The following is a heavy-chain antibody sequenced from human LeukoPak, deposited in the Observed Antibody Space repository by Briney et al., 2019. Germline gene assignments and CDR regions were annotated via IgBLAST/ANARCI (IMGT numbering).Heavy chain of an antibody. CDR3: ARGAVYYYDSSGYIFGY. J-gene: IGHJ4*02. CDR1: GFTFSSYA. CDR2: ISYDGSNK. D-gene: IGHD3-22*01. Sequence: GRSLRLSCAASGFTFSSYAMHWVRQAPGKRLEWVAVISYDGSNKYYADSVKGRFTISRDNSKNTLYLQMNSLRAEDTAVYYCARGAVYYYDSSGYIFGYWGQGTLVTVSS. V-gene: IGHV3-30-3*01.